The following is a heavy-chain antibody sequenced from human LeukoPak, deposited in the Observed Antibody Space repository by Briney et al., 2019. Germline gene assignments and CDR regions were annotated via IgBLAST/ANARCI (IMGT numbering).Heavy chain of an antibody. CDR2: IYTSGST. J-gene: IGHJ5*02. Sequence: PSETLSLTCTVSGGSIRSGSYYWSWIRRPAGKGLEWIGRIYTSGSTNYNPSLKSRVTISVDTSKNQFSLKLSSVTAADTAVYYCARDRSGSYEGWFDPWVQGTLVTVSS. V-gene: IGHV4-61*02. CDR3: ARDRSGSYEGWFDP. D-gene: IGHD1-26*01. CDR1: GGSIRSGSYY.